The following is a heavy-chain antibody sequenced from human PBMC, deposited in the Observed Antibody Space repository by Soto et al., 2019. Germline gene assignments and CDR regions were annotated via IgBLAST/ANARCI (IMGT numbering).Heavy chain of an antibody. J-gene: IGHJ5*02. CDR2: IYYSGSI. CDR3: ARGSPNYYDSGAYWANWFDP. V-gene: IGHV4-59*01. CDR1: GASISGYY. Sequence: SETLSLTCTVSGASISGYYWSWIRQPPGKGLEWIGYIYYSGSINYNPSLKSRGTISVDTSKDQLSLRLSSVTAADTAVYYCARGSPNYYDSGAYWANWFDPWGQGTLVTVSS. D-gene: IGHD3-22*01.